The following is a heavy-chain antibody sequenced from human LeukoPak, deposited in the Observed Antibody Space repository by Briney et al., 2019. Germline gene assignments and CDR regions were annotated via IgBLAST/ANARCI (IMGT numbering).Heavy chain of an antibody. CDR1: GGSISDYY. D-gene: IGHD3-16*01. CDR3: ARQGYYDYVWGSSGSDY. Sequence: KPSETLSLTCTVSGGSISDYYWSWIRQSAGRGLEWIGRIYNTGNTNYNPSLKSRVTMSLDTSKNQFSLKLSSVTAADTAVYYCARQGYYDYVWGSSGSDYWGQGTLVTVSS. V-gene: IGHV4-4*07. J-gene: IGHJ4*02. CDR2: IYNTGNT.